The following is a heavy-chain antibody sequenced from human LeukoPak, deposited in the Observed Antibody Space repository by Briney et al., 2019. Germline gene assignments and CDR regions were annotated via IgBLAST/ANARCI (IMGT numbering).Heavy chain of an antibody. Sequence: GGSLRLSCISSGFMYSNYWMTWVRVRQAPGKGLEWVANIKQDGSETYYVDSVKGRFTISRDNSKNTLYLQMSSLRAEDTAVYYCTKPSGIRLQDYYYYMDVWGKGTTVTISS. CDR3: TKPSGIRLQDYYYYMDV. CDR1: GFMYSNYW. CDR2: IKQDGSET. J-gene: IGHJ6*03. V-gene: IGHV3-7*03.